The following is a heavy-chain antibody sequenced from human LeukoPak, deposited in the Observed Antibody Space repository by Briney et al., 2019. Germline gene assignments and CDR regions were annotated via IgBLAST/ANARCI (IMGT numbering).Heavy chain of an antibody. Sequence: GESLKISCKGSGYSVTSYWIGWVRQMPGKGLEGMGIIYPGDSDTRYSPSFQGQVTISADKSISTAYLRWSSLKASDTAMYYCARLRMTTVTFFDYWGQGTLVTVSS. D-gene: IGHD4-17*01. CDR3: ARLRMTTVTFFDY. CDR2: IYPGDSDT. CDR1: GYSVTSYW. V-gene: IGHV5-51*01. J-gene: IGHJ4*02.